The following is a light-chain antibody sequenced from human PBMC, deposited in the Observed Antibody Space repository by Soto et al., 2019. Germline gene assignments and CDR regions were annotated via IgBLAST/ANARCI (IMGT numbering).Light chain of an antibody. CDR3: LQYNSYLRT. V-gene: IGKV1-5*01. CDR2: DAS. J-gene: IGKJ1*01. Sequence: IQITQSPSTLSASVGDRVTITCRASQSISTWLAWYQQKPGKAPKVLIYDASSLESGVPSRFSGSGSGTEFTLTIRSLQPDDFATYDCLQYNSYLRTFGRVTKVDIK. CDR1: QSISTW.